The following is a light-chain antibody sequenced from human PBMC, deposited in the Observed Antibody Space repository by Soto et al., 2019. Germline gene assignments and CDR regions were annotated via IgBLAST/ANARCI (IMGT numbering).Light chain of an antibody. J-gene: IGLJ1*01. CDR2: DVS. Sequence: QSALTQPASVSGSPGQSITISCTCTSSDVAAYNHLSWYQHHPGQAPTLMIYDVSNRPSWGSNRFSGSKSGNTASLTISALQAEDEADYYCTSYSTSTTYVFGTGTKLTVL. CDR1: SSDVAAYNH. CDR3: TSYSTSTTYV. V-gene: IGLV2-14*03.